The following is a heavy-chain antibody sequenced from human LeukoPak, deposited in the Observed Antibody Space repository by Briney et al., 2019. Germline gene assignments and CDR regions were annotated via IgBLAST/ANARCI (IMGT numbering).Heavy chain of an antibody. CDR1: GFTFSSYS. J-gene: IGHJ4*02. Sequence: GGSLRLSCAASGFTFSSYSMNWVRQAPGKGLEWVSSISSSSSYIYYADSVKGRFTISRDNAKNSLYLQMNSLRAEDTAVYYCARARIAAADIDYWGPGTLVTVSS. D-gene: IGHD6-13*01. CDR2: ISSSSSYI. V-gene: IGHV3-21*01. CDR3: ARARIAAADIDY.